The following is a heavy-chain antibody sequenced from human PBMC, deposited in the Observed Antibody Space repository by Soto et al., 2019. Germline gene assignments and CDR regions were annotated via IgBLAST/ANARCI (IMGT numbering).Heavy chain of an antibody. V-gene: IGHV2-5*02. J-gene: IGHJ4*02. D-gene: IGHD5-18*01. CDR1: GFSRSTSGVG. CDR2: FNWDDEK. Sequence: QITLKESGPTLVNPAPNLTLTCTFSGFSRSTSGVGVGWIRQPQGTALEWLALFNWDDEKRYSLSRTSRLTIPAHTSKNQVVLTITNMDPVDTSAYYCAHTDTGMLTFDCWGQGTLVTVSS. CDR3: AHTDTGMLTFDC.